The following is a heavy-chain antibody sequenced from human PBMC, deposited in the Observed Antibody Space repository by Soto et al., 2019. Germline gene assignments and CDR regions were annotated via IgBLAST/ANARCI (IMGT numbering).Heavy chain of an antibody. J-gene: IGHJ5*02. V-gene: IGHV4-4*02. CDR3: ARSYMVRGVANWFDP. D-gene: IGHD3-10*01. CDR2: IYHSGST. CDR1: GGSISSSNW. Sequence: SETLSLTCAVSGGSISSSNWWSWVRQPPGKGLEWIGEIYHSGSTNYNPSLKSRVTISVDKSKNQFPLKLSSVTAADTAVYYCARSYMVRGVANWFDPLGQGNLVTVSS.